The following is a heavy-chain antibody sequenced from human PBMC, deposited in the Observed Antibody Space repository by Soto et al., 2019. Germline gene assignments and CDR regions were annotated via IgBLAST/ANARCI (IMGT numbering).Heavy chain of an antibody. J-gene: IGHJ4*02. CDR2: TYYRSKWYY. D-gene: IGHD3-10*01. CDR1: GDSVSSNSAA. CDR3: ARGGFGESVFQFED. Sequence: QVQLQQSGPGLVKPSQTLSLTCAISGDSVSSNSAAWNWIRQSPSRGLEWLGRTYYRSKWYYDFAISVKSRISIWPDTSRNQLSLQLTSVTPEDTAVYYCARGGFGESVFQFEDWGQGTQVTVSS. V-gene: IGHV6-1*01.